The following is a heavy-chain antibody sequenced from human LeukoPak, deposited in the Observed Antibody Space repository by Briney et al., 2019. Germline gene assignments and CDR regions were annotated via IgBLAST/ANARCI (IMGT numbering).Heavy chain of an antibody. CDR3: ARDGSSSWFPSFDY. D-gene: IGHD6-13*01. J-gene: IGHJ4*02. CDR1: GFTFSSYA. Sequence: EGSLRLSCAASGFTFSSYAMHWVRQAPGKGLEWVAVISYDGSNKYYADSVKGRFTISRDNSKNTLYLQMNSLRAEDTAVYYCARDGSSSWFPSFDYWGQGTLVTVSS. CDR2: ISYDGSNK. V-gene: IGHV3-30-3*01.